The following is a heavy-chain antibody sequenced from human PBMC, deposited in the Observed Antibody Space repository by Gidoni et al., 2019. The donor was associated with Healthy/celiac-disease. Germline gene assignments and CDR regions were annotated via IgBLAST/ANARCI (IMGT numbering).Heavy chain of an antibody. V-gene: IGHV3-33*01. CDR1: GFPFSSYG. D-gene: IGHD2-2*01. CDR2: IWYDGSNK. CDR3: ARDNIVVVPAAIYYYGMDV. Sequence: QVQLVESGGGVVQTGRSLTLSCAASGFPFSSYGMNWVRQAPGTGLEWVAVIWYDGSNKYYEDSVKGRFTISRDNSKNTLYLQMNSLRAEDTAVYYCARDNIVVVPAAIYYYGMDVWGQGTTVTVSS. J-gene: IGHJ6*02.